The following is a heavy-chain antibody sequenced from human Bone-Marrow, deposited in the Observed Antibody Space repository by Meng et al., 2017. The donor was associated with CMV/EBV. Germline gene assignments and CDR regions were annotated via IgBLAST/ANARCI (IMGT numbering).Heavy chain of an antibody. J-gene: IGHJ4*02. CDR3: AKDIGGGEEEY. CDR2: ISSSSSTI. V-gene: IGHV3-48*04. Sequence: GSLRLSCAASGFTFSSYSMNWVRQAPGKGLEWVSYISSSSSTIYYADSVKGRFTISRDNAKNSLYLQMNSLRAEDTALYYCAKDIGGGEEEYWGQGTLVTVSS. CDR1: GFTFSSYS. D-gene: IGHD3-10*01.